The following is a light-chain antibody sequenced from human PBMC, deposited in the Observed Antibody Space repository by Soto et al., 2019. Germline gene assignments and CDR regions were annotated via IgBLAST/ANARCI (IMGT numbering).Light chain of an antibody. CDR1: SSNIGAGYD. Sequence: QSVLTQPPSVSGAPGQRVTISCTGSSSNIGAGYDVHWYQQLPGTAPKLLIYDNSNRPSGVPDRFSGSKSGTSASLAITGLQAEDEADYYCLSYDSSLSGWVFGGGTKLTVL. CDR3: LSYDSSLSGWV. J-gene: IGLJ3*02. CDR2: DNS. V-gene: IGLV1-40*01.